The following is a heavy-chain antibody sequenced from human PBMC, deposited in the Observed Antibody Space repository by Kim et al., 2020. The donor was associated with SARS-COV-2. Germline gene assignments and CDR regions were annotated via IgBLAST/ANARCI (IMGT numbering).Heavy chain of an antibody. Sequence: GGSLRLSCAASEFTFRRYAMHWVRQAPGKGLEWVTIISYDGSNKFYADSVKGRFTISRDNSKNTLYLQMNSLRPEDTAVYYCARDPGNGGVAAVRAAHYYYYGLDVWGQGTTVTVSS. CDR1: EFTFRRYA. V-gene: IGHV3-30*04. D-gene: IGHD3-16*01. J-gene: IGHJ6*02. CDR3: ARDPGNGGVAAVRAAHYYYYGLDV. CDR2: ISYDGSNK.